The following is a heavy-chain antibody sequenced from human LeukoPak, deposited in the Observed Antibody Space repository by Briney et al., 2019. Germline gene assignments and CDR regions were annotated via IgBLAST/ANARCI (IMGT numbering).Heavy chain of an antibody. Sequence: SETLSLTCTVSGDSMSDSYWSWIRQPTGKGLEWIGRIYASGSTNYNPSLKSRVTLSVDTSSNQFSLTLSSVTAADTAVYHCARDIRSHNGPGGYYYYYMDVWGKGTTVTASS. D-gene: IGHD2-8*01. CDR2: IYASGST. CDR3: ARDIRSHNGPGGYYYYYMDV. V-gene: IGHV4-4*07. J-gene: IGHJ6*03. CDR1: GDSMSDSY.